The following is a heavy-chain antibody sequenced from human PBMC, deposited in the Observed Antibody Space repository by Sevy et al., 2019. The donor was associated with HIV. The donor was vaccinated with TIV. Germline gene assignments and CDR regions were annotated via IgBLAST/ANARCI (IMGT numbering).Heavy chain of an antibody. CDR3: ANSRGRYAGSSWLYYYYALDV. V-gene: IGHV3-30*18. J-gene: IGHJ6*02. Sequence: GGSLRLSCAASGFPFSRHGMRWVRQSPGKGLQWVAVISEDGSEKQYADSVKGRFTISRDNSKDTVYLQMSSLRLEDTAVYYCANSRGRYAGSSWLYYYYALDVWGQGTTVTVSS. D-gene: IGHD3-16*01. CDR2: ISEDGSEK. CDR1: GFPFSRHG.